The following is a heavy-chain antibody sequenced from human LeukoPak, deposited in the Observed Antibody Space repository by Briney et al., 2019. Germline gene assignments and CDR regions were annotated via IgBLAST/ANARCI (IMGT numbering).Heavy chain of an antibody. CDR1: GGSISSYY. V-gene: IGHV4-59*01. J-gene: IGHJ4*02. CDR2: IYYSGST. D-gene: IGHD1-26*01. CDR3: ARGSGGSYYRPYFDY. Sequence: SETLSLTCTVSGGSISSYYWSWIRQPPGKGLEWIGYIYYSGSTDYNPSLKSRVTISVDTSKNQFSLKLSSVTAADTAVYYCARGSGGSYYRPYFDYWGQGTLVTVSS.